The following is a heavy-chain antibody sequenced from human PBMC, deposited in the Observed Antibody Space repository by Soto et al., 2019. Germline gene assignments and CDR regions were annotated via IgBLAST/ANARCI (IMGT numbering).Heavy chain of an antibody. D-gene: IGHD2-15*01. CDR2: ISTYNGNT. CDR3: ARDNGGGHLDY. V-gene: IGHV1-18*01. J-gene: IGHJ4*02. Sequence: QVQLVQCGAEVKKPGASVKVSCKASSYTFTNCGISWVRQARGQGLEWMGWISTYNGNTNYAQNFQGRVALTTDTSTSTAYMELRSLTSDDTAVYHCARDNGGGHLDYWGQGTLVTVSS. CDR1: SYTFTNCG.